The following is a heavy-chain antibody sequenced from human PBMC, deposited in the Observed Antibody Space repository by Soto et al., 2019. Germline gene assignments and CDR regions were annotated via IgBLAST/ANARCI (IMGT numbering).Heavy chain of an antibody. D-gene: IGHD3-10*01. CDR2: IIPIFGTA. CDR3: ARFRGDGYNNYYYYYGMDV. V-gene: IGHV1-69*13. Sequence: SVKVSCKASGGTFSSYAISWVRQAPGRGLEWMGAIIPIFGTANYAQKFQGRVTITADESTSTAYMELSSLRSEDTAVYYCARFRGDGYNNYYYYYGMDVWGQGTTVTVSS. J-gene: IGHJ6*02. CDR1: GGTFSSYA.